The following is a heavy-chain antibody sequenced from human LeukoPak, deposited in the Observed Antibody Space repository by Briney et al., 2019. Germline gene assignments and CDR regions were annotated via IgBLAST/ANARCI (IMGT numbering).Heavy chain of an antibody. D-gene: IGHD3-3*01. J-gene: IGHJ4*02. Sequence: QPGGSLRLSCAAAGFTFSSYAISWVSQAPGKGLGWVSAISGSGGSTYYADSVKGRFTISRDNSKNTLYLQMNSLRAEDTAVYYCARGATIFGVAEEYYFDYWGQGTLVTVSS. CDR2: ISGSGGST. CDR1: GFTFSSYA. V-gene: IGHV3-23*01. CDR3: ARGATIFGVAEEYYFDY.